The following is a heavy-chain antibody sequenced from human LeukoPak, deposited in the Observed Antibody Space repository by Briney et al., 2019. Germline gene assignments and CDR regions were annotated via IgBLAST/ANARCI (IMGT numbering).Heavy chain of an antibody. V-gene: IGHV3-23*01. D-gene: IGHD2-2*01. Sequence: PGGSLRLSCAASGFTFSSYAMSWVRQAPGKGLEWVSAISGSGGSTYYADSVKGRFTISRDNSKNTLYLQMNSLRAEDTAVYYCAKMESRVVQAAPFDYWGQGTLVTVSS. CDR1: GFTFSSYA. CDR3: AKMESRVVQAAPFDY. J-gene: IGHJ4*02. CDR2: ISGSGGST.